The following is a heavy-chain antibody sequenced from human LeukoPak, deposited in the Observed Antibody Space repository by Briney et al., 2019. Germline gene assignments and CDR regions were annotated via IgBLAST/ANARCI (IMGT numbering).Heavy chain of an antibody. CDR2: ISSSSSYI. J-gene: IGHJ6*02. CDR1: GFTFSSYS. D-gene: IGHD3-3*01. Sequence: GGSLRLSCAASGFTFSSYSMNWVRQAPGKGLEWVSSISSSSSYIYYADSVKGRFTISRDNAKNSLYLQMNSLRAEDTAVYYCARDSSTYYDFWSGYSPYYYYGMDVWGQGTTVTVSS. CDR3: ARDSSTYYDFWSGYSPYYYYGMDV. V-gene: IGHV3-21*01.